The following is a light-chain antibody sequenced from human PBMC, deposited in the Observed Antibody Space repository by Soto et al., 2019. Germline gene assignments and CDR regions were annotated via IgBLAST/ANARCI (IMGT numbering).Light chain of an antibody. CDR2: GVS. Sequence: EIVLTQSPATLSLSPGDRATLSCRASQSVRSDYFAWYQQKPGQAPRVIIFGVSTRATAIPDRFTGSGSGTDFTLTISRLEPEDFALYYCQQYGNSPHTFGGGTKVDLK. V-gene: IGKV3-20*01. CDR3: QQYGNSPHT. J-gene: IGKJ4*01. CDR1: QSVRSDY.